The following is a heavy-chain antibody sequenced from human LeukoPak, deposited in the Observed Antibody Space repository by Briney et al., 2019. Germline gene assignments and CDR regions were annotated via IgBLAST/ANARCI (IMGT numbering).Heavy chain of an antibody. CDR3: ARRYFDY. Sequence: GGSLRLSCAASGFTFSSYGMLWVRQAPGKGLEWVTLVWHDGSNKYYADSVKGRFTISRDNAKNSLYLQMNSLRAEDTAVYYCARRYFDYWGQGILVTVSS. CDR1: GFTFSSYG. J-gene: IGHJ4*02. CDR2: VWHDGSNK. V-gene: IGHV3-33*03.